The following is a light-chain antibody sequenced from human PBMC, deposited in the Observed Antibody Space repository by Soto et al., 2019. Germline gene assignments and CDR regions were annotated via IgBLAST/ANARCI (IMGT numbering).Light chain of an antibody. CDR1: QSVSNNY. Sequence: EIVLTQSPGTLSLSPGERATLSCRASQSVSNNYLAWYQQKPGQAPRLLIYGASTTATGIPDRFSGSGSGTDFTLTISRLEPEDFAVYYCQHFGDSLWTFGQGTKVDI. V-gene: IGKV3-20*01. CDR2: GAS. CDR3: QHFGDSLWT. J-gene: IGKJ1*01.